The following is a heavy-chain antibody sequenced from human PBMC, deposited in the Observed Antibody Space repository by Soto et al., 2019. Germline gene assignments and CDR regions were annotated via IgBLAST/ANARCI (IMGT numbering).Heavy chain of an antibody. D-gene: IGHD6-19*01. V-gene: IGHV3-11*03. CDR1: GFTFSDYY. J-gene: IGHJ4*02. Sequence: GGSLRLSCAASGFTFSDYYMTWVRQAPGKGLEWVSYISSSSGYTNYADSVKGRFTISRDNGKNSLHLQMNSLRDEDTAVYYCATGYSSGWFHYWGQGTLVTVSS. CDR2: ISSSSGYT. CDR3: ATGYSSGWFHY.